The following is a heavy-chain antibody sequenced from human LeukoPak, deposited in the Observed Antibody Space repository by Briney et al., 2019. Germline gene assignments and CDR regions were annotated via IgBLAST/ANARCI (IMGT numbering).Heavy chain of an antibody. CDR1: GYSISSGYY. J-gene: IGHJ4*02. CDR3: ARDGQSYYDFWSGYIQIDY. D-gene: IGHD3-3*01. Sequence: KPSETLSLTCTVSGYSISSGYYWGWIRPPPGKGLEWIGSIYHSGSTYYNPSLKSRVTISVDTSKNQFSLKLSSVTAADTAVYYCARDGQSYYDFWSGYIQIDYWGQGTLVTVSS. V-gene: IGHV4-38-2*02. CDR2: IYHSGST.